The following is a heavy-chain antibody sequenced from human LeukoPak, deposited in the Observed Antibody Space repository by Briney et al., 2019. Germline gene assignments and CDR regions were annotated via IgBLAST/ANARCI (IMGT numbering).Heavy chain of an antibody. Sequence: GGSLRLSCAASGFTFSSYAMSWVRQAPGKGLEWVSAISGSGGSTYYADSVKGRFTISRDNSKNTLYLQMNSLRAEDTAVYYCAKELRPYYYASSGYLNDYWGQGTLVTVSS. J-gene: IGHJ4*02. CDR2: ISGSGGST. V-gene: IGHV3-23*01. CDR1: GFTFSSYA. D-gene: IGHD3-22*01. CDR3: AKELRPYYYASSGYLNDY.